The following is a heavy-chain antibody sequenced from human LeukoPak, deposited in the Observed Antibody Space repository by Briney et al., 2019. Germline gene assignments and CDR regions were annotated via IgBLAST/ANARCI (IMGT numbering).Heavy chain of an antibody. Sequence: PGGSLRLSCAASGFTFGSYSMNWVRQAPGKGLEWVSYISSSSSTIYYADSVKGRFTISRDNAKNSLYLQMNSLRAEDTAVYYCARAYDFWSGYYRSYYYYMDVWGKGTTVTVSS. V-gene: IGHV3-48*04. CDR1: GFTFGSYS. CDR2: ISSSSSTI. J-gene: IGHJ6*03. D-gene: IGHD3-3*01. CDR3: ARAYDFWSGYYRSYYYYMDV.